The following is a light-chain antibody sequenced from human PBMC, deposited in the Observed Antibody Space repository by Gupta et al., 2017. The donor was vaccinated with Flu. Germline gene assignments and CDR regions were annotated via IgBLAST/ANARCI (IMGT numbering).Light chain of an antibody. CDR3: LLSYSGARV. CDR2: GTN. Sequence: QAVVTQEPSLTVSPGGTVTLTCGSSTGAVTSGHYPYWFQQKPGQAPRTLIYGTNKKHSWTPARFSGSLLGDKAALTLSGAQPEDEADYYCLLSYSGARVFGGGTKVTVL. CDR1: TGAVTSGHY. V-gene: IGLV7-46*01. J-gene: IGLJ3*02.